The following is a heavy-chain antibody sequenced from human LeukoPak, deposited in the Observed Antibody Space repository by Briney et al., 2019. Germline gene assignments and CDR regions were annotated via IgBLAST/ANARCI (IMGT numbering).Heavy chain of an antibody. J-gene: IGHJ6*02. D-gene: IGHD1-14*01. CDR3: AKDEGPGYYYGMDV. Sequence: PGGSLRLSCAASGFTFSSYAMSWVRQAPGKGLEWVSAISGSGGSTYYADSVKGRFTISRDNSKNTLYLQMNSLRAEDTAVYYCAKDEGPGYYYGMDVWGQGTTVTVSS. V-gene: IGHV3-23*01. CDR1: GFTFSSYA. CDR2: ISGSGGST.